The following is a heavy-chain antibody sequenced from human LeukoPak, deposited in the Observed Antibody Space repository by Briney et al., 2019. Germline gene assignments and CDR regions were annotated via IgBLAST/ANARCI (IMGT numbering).Heavy chain of an antibody. Sequence: GGSLRLSCAASGFTFSSYVMHWVRQAPGKGLEWVAVIWYDGSNKYSADSVKGRFITSRDNSKNMLYLQMNSLRAEDTAVYYCAREGSGTYSKYLASWGQGTLVTV. J-gene: IGHJ4*02. CDR2: IWYDGSNK. CDR1: GFTFSSYV. V-gene: IGHV3-33*01. CDR3: AREGSGTYSKYLAS. D-gene: IGHD1-26*01.